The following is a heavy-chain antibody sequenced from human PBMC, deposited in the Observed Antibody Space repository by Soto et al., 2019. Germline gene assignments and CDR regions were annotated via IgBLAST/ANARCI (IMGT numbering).Heavy chain of an antibody. Sequence: AASVKVSCKASGYTFTSYAMHWVRQAPGQRLEWMGWINAGNGNTKYSQKFQGRVTITRDTSASTAYMELSSLRSEDTAVYYCARARGLVLRAFDIWAQGTTVTVSS. CDR1: GYTFTSYA. D-gene: IGHD6-19*01. V-gene: IGHV1-3*01. CDR3: ARARGLVLRAFDI. J-gene: IGHJ3*02. CDR2: INAGNGNT.